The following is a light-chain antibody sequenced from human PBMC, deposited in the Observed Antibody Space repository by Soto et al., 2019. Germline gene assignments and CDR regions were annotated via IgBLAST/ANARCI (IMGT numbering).Light chain of an antibody. CDR3: CSYAGSYTVDV. V-gene: IGLV2-11*01. J-gene: IGLJ1*01. Sequence: QSALTQPRSVSGSPGQSVAISCTGTSSDVGGYNYVSWYQQHPGKAPKLMIYDVSKRPSGVPDRFSGSKSGNTASLTISGLQPEDEADYYCCSYAGSYTVDVFGAGTKLTVL. CDR1: SSDVGGYNY. CDR2: DVS.